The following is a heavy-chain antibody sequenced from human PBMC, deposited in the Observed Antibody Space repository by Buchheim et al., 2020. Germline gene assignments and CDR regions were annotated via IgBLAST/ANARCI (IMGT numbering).Heavy chain of an antibody. CDR1: GGSLSNFY. D-gene: IGHD6-19*01. J-gene: IGHJ4*02. CDR2: IYYTGST. V-gene: IGHV4-59*01. CDR3: ARGGWSLDY. Sequence: QVQLQESGPGLVRPSETLPLTCSVSGGSLSNFYWSWIRQAPGKGLEWIGYIYYTGSTTYNPSLESRVTISVDTSKNQFSLRLSSVTAADTALYYCARGGWSLDYLGQGTL.